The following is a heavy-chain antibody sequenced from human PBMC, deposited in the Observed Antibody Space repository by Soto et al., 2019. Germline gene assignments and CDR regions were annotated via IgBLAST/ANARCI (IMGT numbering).Heavy chain of an antibody. V-gene: IGHV3-74*01. CDR1: GFTFSTYW. D-gene: IGHD6-13*01. J-gene: IGHJ4*01. CDR2: INNDGSST. CDR3: VRDDFGLVIDY. Sequence: GGSLRLSCEASGFTFSTYWMHWVRQAPGKGLVWVSHINNDGSSTTYADSVKGRFTISRDNAKNTLYLQMDSLRAEDTAVYYCVRDDFGLVIDYWGLGTLVIVSS.